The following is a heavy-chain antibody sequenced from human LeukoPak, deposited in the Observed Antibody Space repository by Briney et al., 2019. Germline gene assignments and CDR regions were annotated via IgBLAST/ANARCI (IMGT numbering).Heavy chain of an antibody. V-gene: IGHV3-9*01. CDR3: ARDQGIQLWFGYYYYYGMDV. J-gene: IGHJ6*02. CDR2: ISWNSGSI. Sequence: GRSLRLSCAASGFTFDDYAMHWVRQAPGKGLEWVSGISWNSGSIGYADSVKGRFTISRDNAKNSLYLQMNSLRAEDTAVYYCARDQGIQLWFGYYYYYGMDVWGQGTTVTVSS. D-gene: IGHD5-18*01. CDR1: GFTFDDYA.